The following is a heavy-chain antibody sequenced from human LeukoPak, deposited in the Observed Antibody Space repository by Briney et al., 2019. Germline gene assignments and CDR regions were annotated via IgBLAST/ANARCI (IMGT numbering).Heavy chain of an antibody. J-gene: IGHJ4*02. CDR2: IYYSGST. Sequence: SETLSLTCTVSGGSISSYYWSWIRQPPGKGLEWIGYIYYSGSTSYNPSLKSRVTISVDTSKNQFSLKLSSVTAADTAVYYCASGYGKFDYWGQGTLVTISS. V-gene: IGHV4-59*01. D-gene: IGHD5-12*01. CDR3: ASGYGKFDY. CDR1: GGSISSYY.